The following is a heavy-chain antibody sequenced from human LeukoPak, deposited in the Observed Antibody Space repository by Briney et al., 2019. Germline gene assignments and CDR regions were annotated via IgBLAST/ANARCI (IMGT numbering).Heavy chain of an antibody. CDR1: GFTFDDYA. CDR3: AKDRDSGYDSNWFDP. J-gene: IGHJ5*02. D-gene: IGHD5-12*01. V-gene: IGHV3-9*01. CDR2: ISWNSGSI. Sequence: SLILSCAASGFTFDDYAMHWVRPAPGKGLEWVSGISWNSGSISYADSVKGRFTISRDNAKNSLYLQMNSLRAEDTALYYCAKDRDSGYDSNWFDPWGQGTLVTVSS.